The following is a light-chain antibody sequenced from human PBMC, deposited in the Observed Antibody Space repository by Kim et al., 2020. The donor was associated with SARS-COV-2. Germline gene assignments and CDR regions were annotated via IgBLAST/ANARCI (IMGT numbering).Light chain of an antibody. Sequence: PGKRARMTCGERDIGSKSVHWYQQRPGQAPLLVISYDSDRPSGIPERFSGSNSGNTATLTISRVEAGDEADYYCQVWDSSSDHRVVFGGGTQLTVL. CDR2: YDS. CDR3: QVWDSSSDHRVV. J-gene: IGLJ3*02. V-gene: IGLV3-21*04. CDR1: DIGSKS.